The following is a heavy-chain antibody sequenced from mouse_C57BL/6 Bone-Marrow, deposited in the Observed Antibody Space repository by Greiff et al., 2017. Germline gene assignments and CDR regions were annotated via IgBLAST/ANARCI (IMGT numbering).Heavy chain of an antibody. CDR1: GYTFTDYY. CDR3: VGDGYVGWYFEV. Sequence: EVKLQQSGPELVKPGASVKISCKASGYTFTDYYMNWVKQSHGKSLEWIGDINPNNGGTSYNQKFKGKATLTVDKSSSTAYMELRSLTSEDSAVYYCVGDGYVGWYFEVWGTGTTVTVSA. J-gene: IGHJ1*03. CDR2: INPNNGGT. V-gene: IGHV1-26*01. D-gene: IGHD2-2*01.